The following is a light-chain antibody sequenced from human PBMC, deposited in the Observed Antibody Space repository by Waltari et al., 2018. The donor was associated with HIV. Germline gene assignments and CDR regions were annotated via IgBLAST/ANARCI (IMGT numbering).Light chain of an antibody. V-gene: IGLV2-14*01. CDR3: SSYTRTSTLV. CDR2: EVT. J-gene: IGLJ2*01. Sequence: QSALTQPASVSGSPGQSITISCTGTSSDVGGYNFVSWYQQHPDKAPKLMIYEVTKRPSGVSNRFSGSKSGNTASLIISVLQAEDEADYYCSSYTRTSTLVFGGGTKVTVL. CDR1: SSDVGGYNF.